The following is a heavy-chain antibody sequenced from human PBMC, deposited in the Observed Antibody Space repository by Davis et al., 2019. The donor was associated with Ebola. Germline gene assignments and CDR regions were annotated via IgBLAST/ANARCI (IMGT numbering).Heavy chain of an antibody. CDR1: GFTFDDYG. D-gene: IGHD3-22*01. CDR2: INWNGGST. CDR3: ARDSAHYYDSSAKGSFDY. V-gene: IGHV3-20*03. Sequence: GESLKISYAASGFTFDDYGMSWVRQAPGKGLEWVSGINWNGGSTGYADSVKGRFTISRDNAKNSLYLQMNSLRAEDTALYYCARDSAHYYDSSAKGSFDYWGQGTLVTVSS. J-gene: IGHJ4*02.